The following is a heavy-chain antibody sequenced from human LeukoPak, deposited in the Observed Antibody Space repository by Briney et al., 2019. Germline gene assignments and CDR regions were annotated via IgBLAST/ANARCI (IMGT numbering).Heavy chain of an antibody. CDR3: ARAGDGSGSYYNPTHYYYMDV. V-gene: IGHV3-9*01. J-gene: IGHJ6*03. CDR2: ISWNSGSI. Sequence: PGGSLRLSCAASGFTFDDYAMHWVRQAPGKGLEWVSGISWNSGSIGYADSVKGRFTISRDNAKNSLYLQMNSLRAEDTALYYCARAGDGSGSYYNPTHYYYMDVWGKGTTVTISS. D-gene: IGHD3-10*01. CDR1: GFTFDDYA.